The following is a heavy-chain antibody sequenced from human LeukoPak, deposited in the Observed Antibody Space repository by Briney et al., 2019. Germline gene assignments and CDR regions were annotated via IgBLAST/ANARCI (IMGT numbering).Heavy chain of an antibody. CDR2: IWYDGSSK. CDR3: AKLSGDYLFDY. V-gene: IGHV3-33*06. CDR1: GFSFSAYG. Sequence: GGSLRLSCAASGFSFSAYGVHWVRQAPGKGLEWVAVIWYDGSSKDYADSVKGRFTLSRDNSKNTLYLQMNSLRAEDTAVYYCAKLSGDYLFDYWGQGTLVTVSS. J-gene: IGHJ4*02. D-gene: IGHD2-21*02.